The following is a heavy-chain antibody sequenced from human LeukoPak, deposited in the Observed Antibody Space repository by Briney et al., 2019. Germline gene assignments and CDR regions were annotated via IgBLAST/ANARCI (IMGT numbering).Heavy chain of an antibody. CDR1: GFTFTSYS. CDR3: AKLLLRNQDY. Sequence: PGGSLRLSCAASGFTFTSYSMNWVRQAPGKGLEWVSAISGSGGSTYYADSVKGRFTISRDNSKNTLYLQMNSLRAEDTAVYYCAKLLLRNQDYWGQGTLVTVSS. CDR2: ISGSGGST. V-gene: IGHV3-23*01. J-gene: IGHJ4*02. D-gene: IGHD1-14*01.